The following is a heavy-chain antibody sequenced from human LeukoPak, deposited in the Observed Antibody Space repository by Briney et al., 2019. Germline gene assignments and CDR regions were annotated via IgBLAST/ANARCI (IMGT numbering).Heavy chain of an antibody. CDR3: ARSIPAGNRR. D-gene: IGHD2-2*01. CDR2: ISSSGSTI. Sequence: GSLRPSCAASGFTFSDYYMSWIRQAPGKGQEWVSYISSSGSTIDYADSVKGRFTISRDNAKNSLYLQMNSLPAEDTAVYYCARSIPAGNRRWGQGTLVTVSS. V-gene: IGHV3-11*01. J-gene: IGHJ4*02. CDR1: GFTFSDYY.